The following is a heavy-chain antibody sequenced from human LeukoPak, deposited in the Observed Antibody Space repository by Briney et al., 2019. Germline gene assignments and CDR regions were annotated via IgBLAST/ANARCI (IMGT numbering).Heavy chain of an antibody. D-gene: IGHD1-1*01. CDR1: VFTFSRYP. V-gene: IGHV3-64*01. CDR2: ISSNGDST. Sequence: HGGSPRLSCATSVFTFSRYPMYWVRHAPGKGLEYVLGISSNGDSTYYANSVKGRFTISRDNSKNTLYLQMGSLRPEDMAVYYCARGTTRGSDYWGQGTLVTVSS. J-gene: IGHJ4*02. CDR3: ARGTTRGSDY.